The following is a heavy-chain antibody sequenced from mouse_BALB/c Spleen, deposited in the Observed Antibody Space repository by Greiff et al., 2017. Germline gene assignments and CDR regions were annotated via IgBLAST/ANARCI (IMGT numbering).Heavy chain of an antibody. D-gene: IGHD2-4*01. Sequence: QVQLQQSGAELVKPGASVKLSCKASGYTFTSYYMYWVKQRPGQGLEWIGEINPSNGGTNFNEKFKSKATLTVDKSSSTAYMQLSSLTSEDSAVYYCTRSGLPYAMDYWGQGTSVTVSS. CDR2: INPSNGGT. J-gene: IGHJ4*01. CDR1: GYTFTSYY. V-gene: IGHV1S81*02. CDR3: TRSGLPYAMDY.